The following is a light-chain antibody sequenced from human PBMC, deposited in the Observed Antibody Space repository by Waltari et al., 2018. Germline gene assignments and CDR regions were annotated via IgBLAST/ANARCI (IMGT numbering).Light chain of an antibody. Sequence: QSALTQPASVSGSPGQSLTISCAGTISDIGTYNFVAWYQQVPGKVPKLIIFDVGKRPSGVSNRFSCSKSDNTASLTISGLLAEDEADYYCASYTPAYTWVFGGGTRLTVL. CDR3: ASYTPAYTWV. CDR2: DVG. CDR1: ISDIGTYNF. J-gene: IGLJ3*02. V-gene: IGLV2-14*03.